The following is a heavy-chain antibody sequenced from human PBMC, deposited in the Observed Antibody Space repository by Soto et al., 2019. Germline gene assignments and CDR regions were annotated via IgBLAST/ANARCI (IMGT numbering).Heavy chain of an antibody. Sequence: GGSLRLSCAASGFTFSSYGMHWVRQAPGKGLEWVAVISYDGSNKYYADSVKGRFTISRDNSKNTLYLQMNSLRAEDTAVYYCAKDHGITGYYYYYYMDVWGKGTTVTVSS. J-gene: IGHJ6*03. D-gene: IGHD1-20*01. V-gene: IGHV3-30*18. CDR1: GFTFSSYG. CDR3: AKDHGITGYYYYYYMDV. CDR2: ISYDGSNK.